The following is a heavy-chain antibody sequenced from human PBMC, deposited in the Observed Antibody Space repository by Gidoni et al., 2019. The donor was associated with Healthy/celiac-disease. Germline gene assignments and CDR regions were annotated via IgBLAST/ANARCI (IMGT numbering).Heavy chain of an antibody. CDR1: GGSFSGYY. CDR2: INHSGST. J-gene: IGHJ4*02. V-gene: IGHV4-34*01. Sequence: QVQLQQWGAGLLQPSETLSLTCAVYGGSFSGYYWSWIRHPPGQGREWIGKINHSGSTNYTPSLKSRVTISVDTSKNQFSLKLSSVTAADTAVYYCARGRLETYHDNTAAYFDYWGQGTLVTVSS. D-gene: IGHD6-13*01. CDR3: ARGRLETYHDNTAAYFDY.